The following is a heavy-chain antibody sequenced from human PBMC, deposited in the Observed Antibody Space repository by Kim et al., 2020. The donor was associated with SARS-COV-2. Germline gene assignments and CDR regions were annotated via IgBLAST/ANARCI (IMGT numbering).Heavy chain of an antibody. J-gene: IGHJ4*02. D-gene: IGHD2-21*02. Sequence: SVKGRFTISRDNSKNTLYLQMNSLRAEDTAVYYCARSPELVTATLGASDYWGQGTLVTVSS. CDR3: ARSPELVTATLGASDY. V-gene: IGHV3-23*01.